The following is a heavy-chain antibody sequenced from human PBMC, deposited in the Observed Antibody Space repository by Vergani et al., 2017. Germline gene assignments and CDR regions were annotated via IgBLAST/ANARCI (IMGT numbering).Heavy chain of an antibody. D-gene: IGHD2-2*02. CDR3: ARDQVPAAIRLNVGNYMDV. Sequence: QVQLVESGGGVVQPGGSLRLSCAASGFTFNSYGMHWVRQAPGKGLECVASIRSDESRRYYGDSMESPFTISRDNSKNTLYLQMKSLRPEDTAVYYCARDQVPAAIRLNVGNYMDVWGKGTTVIVSS. CDR1: GFTFNSYG. J-gene: IGHJ6*03. V-gene: IGHV3-30*02. CDR2: IRSDESRR.